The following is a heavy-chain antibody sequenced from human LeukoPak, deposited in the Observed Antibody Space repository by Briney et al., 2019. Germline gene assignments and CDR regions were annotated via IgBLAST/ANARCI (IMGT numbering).Heavy chain of an antibody. J-gene: IGHJ3*02. Sequence: GASVKVSCKASGYDFTSVGITWVRQAPGQGLEWMGWINPNSGGTNYAQKFQGRVTMTRDTSISTAYMELSRLRSDDTAVYYCARDRLFVSYYDSSGYYGPAAAFDIWGQGTMVTVSS. D-gene: IGHD3-22*01. V-gene: IGHV1-2*02. CDR3: ARDRLFVSYYDSSGYYGPAAAFDI. CDR2: INPNSGGT. CDR1: GYDFTSVG.